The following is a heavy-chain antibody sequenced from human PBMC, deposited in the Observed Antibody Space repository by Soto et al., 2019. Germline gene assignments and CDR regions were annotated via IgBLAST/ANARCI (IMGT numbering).Heavy chain of an antibody. CDR3: ARDRWPAPFDY. J-gene: IGHJ4*02. D-gene: IGHD6-13*01. V-gene: IGHV3-21*01. CDR2: ISSSSSYI. CDR1: GFTFSSYS. Sequence: GPLRLSCAASGFTFSSYSMNWVRQAPGKGLEWVSSISSSSSYIYYADSVKGRFTISRDNAKNSLYLQMNSLRAEDTAVYYCARDRWPAPFDYWGQGTLVTVSS.